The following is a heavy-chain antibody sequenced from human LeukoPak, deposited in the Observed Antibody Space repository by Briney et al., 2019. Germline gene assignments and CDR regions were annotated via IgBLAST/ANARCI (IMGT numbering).Heavy chain of an antibody. CDR3: ARHSSGWYATLDY. J-gene: IGHJ4*02. V-gene: IGHV4-39*01. CDR2: IYYSGST. CDR1: GGSISSSSYY. D-gene: IGHD6-19*01. Sequence: PSETLSLTCTVSGGSISSSSYYWGWIRQPPGKGLEWIGSIYYSGSTYYNPSLKSRVTISVDTSKNQFSLKLSSVTAADTAVYYCARHSSGWYATLDYWGQGTLVTVSS.